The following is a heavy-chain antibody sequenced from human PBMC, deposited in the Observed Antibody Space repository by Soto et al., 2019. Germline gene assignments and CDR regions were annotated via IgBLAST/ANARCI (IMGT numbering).Heavy chain of an antibody. CDR2: IIPIFGTA. J-gene: IGHJ5*02. CDR1: GGTFSSYA. CDR3: ARDDFGRNTRAFDP. D-gene: IGHD4-17*01. V-gene: IGHV1-69*13. Sequence: SVKVSCKASGGTFSSYAISWVRQAPGQGLEWMGGIIPIFGTANYAQKFQGRVTITADESASTAYMKLTSVNAADTAVYYCARDDFGRNTRAFDPWGQGTLVTVSS.